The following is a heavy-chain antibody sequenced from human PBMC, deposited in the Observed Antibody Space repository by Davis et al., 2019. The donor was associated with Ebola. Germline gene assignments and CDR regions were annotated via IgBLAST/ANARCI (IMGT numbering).Heavy chain of an antibody. D-gene: IGHD2-21*01. J-gene: IGHJ5*02. CDR3: AREETRGSIAGWFDP. CDR1: GGSISSYY. V-gene: IGHV4-59*12. CDR2: IYYSGST. Sequence: MPSETLSLTCTVSGGSISSYYLSWIRQPPGKGLEWIGYIYYSGSTNYNPSLKSRVTISEDTSKNQFSVRLSSLTAADTGFYYCAREETRGSIAGWFDPWGQGTLVTVSS.